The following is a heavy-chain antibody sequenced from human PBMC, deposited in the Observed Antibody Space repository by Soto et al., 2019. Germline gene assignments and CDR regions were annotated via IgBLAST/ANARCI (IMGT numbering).Heavy chain of an antibody. D-gene: IGHD3-22*01. CDR1: GGSISSYY. V-gene: IGHV4-59*01. CDR2: IYYSGST. CDR3: ARGLFPGGYYDSSGYYSWDYFDY. J-gene: IGHJ4*02. Sequence: PSETLSLTCTVSGGSISSYYWSWIRRPPGKGLEWIGYIYYSGSTNYNPSLKSRVTISVDTSKNQFSLKLSSVTAADTAVYYCARGLFPGGYYDSSGYYSWDYFDYWGQGTLVTVSS.